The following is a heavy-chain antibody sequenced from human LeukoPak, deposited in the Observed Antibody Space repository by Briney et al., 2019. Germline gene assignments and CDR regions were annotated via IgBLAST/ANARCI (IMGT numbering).Heavy chain of an antibody. D-gene: IGHD5-12*01. CDR3: AKDQVASGDY. CDR1: GFTFSSYG. V-gene: IGHV3-30*02. CDR2: IRYDGSNK. Sequence: GGSLRLSCAAYGFTFSSYGMHWVRQAPGKGLEWVAFIRYDGSNKYYADSVKGRFTISRDNSKNTLYLQMNRLRAEDTAVYYCAKDQVASGDYWGQGTLVTVSS. J-gene: IGHJ4*02.